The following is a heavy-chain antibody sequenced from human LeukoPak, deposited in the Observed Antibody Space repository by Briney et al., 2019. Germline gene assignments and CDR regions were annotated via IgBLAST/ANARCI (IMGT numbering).Heavy chain of an antibody. Sequence: SEALSLTCTVSGGSINSSSSYWGWIRQPPGKGLECIGSIYYIGSSRYNSSLKSRVTMSVDTSKSQFSLQLSSVTAADTAVYYCAKVGSSGHFDSWGQGTLVTVSP. CDR1: GGSINSSSSY. V-gene: IGHV4-39*07. J-gene: IGHJ4*02. D-gene: IGHD5-12*01. CDR3: AKVGSSGHFDS. CDR2: IYYIGSS.